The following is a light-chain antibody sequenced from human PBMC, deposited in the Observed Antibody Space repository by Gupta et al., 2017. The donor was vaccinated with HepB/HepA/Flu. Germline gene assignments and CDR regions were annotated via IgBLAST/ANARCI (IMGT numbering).Light chain of an antibody. J-gene: IGLJ3*02. Sequence: QSALTQPASVSGSPGQSITIPCTGTSSDVGGYNFVSWYQQHPGKVPKLMIYDVSNRPSGVSNRFSGSKSGNTASLTISGLQAEDEADYYCNSYTSSSTWVFGGGTKVTVL. CDR1: SSDVGGYNF. CDR2: DVS. V-gene: IGLV2-14*03. CDR3: NSYTSSSTWV.